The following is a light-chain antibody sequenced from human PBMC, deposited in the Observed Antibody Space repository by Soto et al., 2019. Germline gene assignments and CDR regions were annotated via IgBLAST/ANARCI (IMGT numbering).Light chain of an antibody. Sequence: QSVLTQPPSASATPGQRVTISCSGSSSNIGSNTVNWYQQLSGTAPKLLIYKNNQRPSGVPDRFSGSKSGTSASLAISGLQSEDEADYYCAAWDDSLNGRVFGGGTKLTVL. CDR3: AAWDDSLNGRV. J-gene: IGLJ3*02. CDR1: SSNIGSNT. CDR2: KNN. V-gene: IGLV1-44*01.